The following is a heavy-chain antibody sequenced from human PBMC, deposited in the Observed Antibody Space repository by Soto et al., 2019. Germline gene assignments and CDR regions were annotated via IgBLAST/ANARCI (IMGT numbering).Heavy chain of an antibody. J-gene: IGHJ6*02. CDR2: INHSGST. CDR1: GGSFSGYY. V-gene: IGHV4-34*01. CDR3: ARLKRLYYYYGMDV. Sequence: PSETLSLTCAVYGGSFSGYYWSWIRLPPGKGLEWIGEINHSGSTNYNPSLKSRVTISVDTSKNQFSLKLSSVTAADTAVYYCARLKRLYYYYGMDVWGQGTTVTVSS.